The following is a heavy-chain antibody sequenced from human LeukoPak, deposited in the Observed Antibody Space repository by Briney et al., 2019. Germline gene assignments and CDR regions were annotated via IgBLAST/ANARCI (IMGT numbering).Heavy chain of an antibody. V-gene: IGHV3-7*01. CDR1: GFTFNSYW. J-gene: IGHJ4*02. Sequence: GGSLRLSCAASGFTFNSYWMSWVRQTPGKGLEWVASIKGDGSKKYYGDSVKGRFTICRDNAKNSLYLQMDSLRAEDSAVYYCASGYFFDSWGPGTLVTVSS. CDR2: IKGDGSKK. CDR3: ASGYFFDS.